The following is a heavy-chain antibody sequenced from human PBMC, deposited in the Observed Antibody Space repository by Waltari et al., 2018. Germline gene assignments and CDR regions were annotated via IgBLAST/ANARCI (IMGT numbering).Heavy chain of an antibody. CDR3: AKNDGGYSSSPGD. CDR1: GFTFSSYG. J-gene: IGHJ4*02. Sequence: QVQLVESGGGVVQPGGSLRLSCAASGFTFSSYGMHWVRQAPGKGRGWVAFIRDDGRNKYYADSVKGRFTISRDNSKNTLYLQMNSLRAEDTAVYYCAKNDGGYSSSPGDWGQGTLVTVSS. V-gene: IGHV3-30*02. CDR2: IRDDGRNK. D-gene: IGHD6-13*01.